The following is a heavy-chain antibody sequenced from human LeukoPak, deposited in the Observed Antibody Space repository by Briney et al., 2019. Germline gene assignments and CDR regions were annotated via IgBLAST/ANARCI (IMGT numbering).Heavy chain of an antibody. CDR1: GYSFTSYW. Sequence: GESLKISCKGSGYSFTSYWIGWVRQMPGKGLEWMGIIYPGDSDTRYSPSFQGQVTISADKSISTAYLQWSSLKASDTAMYYCARRTRGYCSSTSCDHFDYWGQGTLVTVSS. CDR2: IYPGDSDT. CDR3: ARRTRGYCSSTSCDHFDY. J-gene: IGHJ4*02. V-gene: IGHV5-51*01. D-gene: IGHD2-2*01.